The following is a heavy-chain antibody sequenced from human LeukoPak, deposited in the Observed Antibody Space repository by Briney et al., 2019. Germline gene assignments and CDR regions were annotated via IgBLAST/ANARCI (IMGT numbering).Heavy chain of an antibody. V-gene: IGHV3-74*01. CDR3: AREGATIYGYFDY. CDR1: GFTFSSYW. Sequence: GGSLRLSCAASGFTFSSYWMHWVRQAPGQGLVWVSRINSDGSSTSYADSVKGRFTISRDNAKNTLYLQMNSLRAEDTAVYYCAREGATIYGYFDYWGQRTLVTVSS. CDR2: INSDGSST. D-gene: IGHD5-24*01. J-gene: IGHJ4*02.